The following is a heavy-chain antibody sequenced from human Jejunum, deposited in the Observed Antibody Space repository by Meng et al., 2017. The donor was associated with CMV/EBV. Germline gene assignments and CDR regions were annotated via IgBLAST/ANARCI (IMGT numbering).Heavy chain of an antibody. Sequence: SCAASGFTFSSYAMNWVRQAPGKGLEWVANIKQDGSDKYYVDSVKGRFTISRDNAKNSLYLQMNSLRAEDTAVYYCARFGGLFDYCGQGTLVTVSS. V-gene: IGHV3-7*01. CDR1: GFTFSSYA. CDR2: IKQDGSDK. D-gene: IGHD3-16*01. CDR3: ARFGGLFDY. J-gene: IGHJ4*02.